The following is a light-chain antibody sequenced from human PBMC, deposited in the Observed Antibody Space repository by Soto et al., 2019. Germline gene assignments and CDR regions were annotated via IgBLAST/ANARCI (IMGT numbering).Light chain of an antibody. CDR2: AST. Sequence: QSVLTQPPSASGTPGQRVFISCSESSSNIGNNYVSWYQQLPGTAPKLLIYASTNRPSGVPDRFSGSKSDTSASLAITGLQIDDEADYYCQSYDTGLTGHVLFGGGTKLTVL. J-gene: IGLJ2*01. CDR3: QSYDTGLTGHVL. CDR1: SSNIGNNY. V-gene: IGLV1-40*01.